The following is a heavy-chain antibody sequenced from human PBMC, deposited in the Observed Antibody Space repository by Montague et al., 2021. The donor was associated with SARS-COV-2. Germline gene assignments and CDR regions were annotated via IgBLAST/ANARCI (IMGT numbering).Heavy chain of an antibody. V-gene: IGHV6-1*01. J-gene: IGHJ4*02. Sequence: NDYAVSVKSRITINPDTSKNQISLQLNSVTPEDTAVYYCARTSASIDYWGQGTLVNVSS. D-gene: IGHD1-26*01. CDR3: ARTSASIDY. CDR2: N.